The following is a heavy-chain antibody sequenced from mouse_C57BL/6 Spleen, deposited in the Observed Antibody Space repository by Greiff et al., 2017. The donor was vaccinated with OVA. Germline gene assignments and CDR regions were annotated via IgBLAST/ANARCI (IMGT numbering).Heavy chain of an antibody. Sequence: VQLQQPGAELVMPGASVKLSCKASGYTFTSYWMHWVKQRPGQGLEWIGEIDPSDSYTNYNQKFKGKSTLTVDKSSSTAYMQLSSLTSEDSAVYYCARAGPGFDYWGQGTTLTVSS. V-gene: IGHV1-69*01. CDR2: IDPSDSYT. D-gene: IGHD3-1*01. CDR1: GYTFTSYW. J-gene: IGHJ2*01. CDR3: ARAGPGFDY.